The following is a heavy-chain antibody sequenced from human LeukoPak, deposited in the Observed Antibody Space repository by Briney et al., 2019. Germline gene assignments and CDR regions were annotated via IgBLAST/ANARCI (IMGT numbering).Heavy chain of an antibody. D-gene: IGHD1-26*01. V-gene: IGHV1-2*02. CDR1: GYTLTELS. CDR3: ARGRGSYPFDY. J-gene: IGHJ4*02. CDR2: INPNSGGT. Sequence: ASVKVSCKVSGYTLTELSMHWVRQAPGQGLEWMGWINPNSGGTNYAQKFQGRVTMTRDTSISTAYMELSRLRSDDTAVYYCARGRGSYPFDYWGQGTLVTVSS.